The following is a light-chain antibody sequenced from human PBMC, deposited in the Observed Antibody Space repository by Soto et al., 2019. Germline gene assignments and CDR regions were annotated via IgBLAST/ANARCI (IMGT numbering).Light chain of an antibody. V-gene: IGLV2-14*01. CDR2: DVS. CDR3: YSYTSSSTYV. Sequence: QSALTQPASVSGSPGQSVTISCTGTSSDVGAYNYVSWYQQHPAKVPKLMIYDVSHRPSGVSDRFSGSKSGNTASLTISGLQAEDEADYYCYSYTSSSTYVFGTGTKLTVL. J-gene: IGLJ1*01. CDR1: SSDVGAYNY.